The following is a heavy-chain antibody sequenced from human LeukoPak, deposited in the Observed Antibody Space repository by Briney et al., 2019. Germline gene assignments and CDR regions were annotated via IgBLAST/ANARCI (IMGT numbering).Heavy chain of an antibody. CDR2: IRTEPDSYTT. V-gene: IGHV3-73*01. CDR1: GFDFSDFY. D-gene: IGHD2-15*01. Sequence: GGSLRLSCAASGFDFSDFYMHWVRQASGRGLEWVGLIRTEPDSYTTVYAASVKGRFTISRDDSKNTAYLQMNSLKAEDTAVYYCTRQHCSGGTCSYVDYWGQGTLVTVSS. J-gene: IGHJ4*02. CDR3: TRQHCSGGTCSYVDY.